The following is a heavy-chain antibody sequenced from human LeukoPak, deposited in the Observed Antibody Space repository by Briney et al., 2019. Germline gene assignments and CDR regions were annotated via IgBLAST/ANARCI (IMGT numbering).Heavy chain of an antibody. CDR1: GFPFSDFA. CDR3: AKFEGALLGNYYMDV. V-gene: IGHV3-23*01. CDR2: ISGGGDNT. Sequence: GGSLRLSCAVSGFPFSDFAMSWVRQAPGEGLEWVSTISGGGDNTYFAGSVKGRFTISRDNSKNTLFLQMVSLRGEDTAVYYCAKFEGALLGNYYMDVWGKGTTVAVPS. J-gene: IGHJ6*03.